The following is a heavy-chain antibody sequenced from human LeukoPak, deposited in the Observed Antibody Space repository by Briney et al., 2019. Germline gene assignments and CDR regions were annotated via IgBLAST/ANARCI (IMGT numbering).Heavy chain of an antibody. CDR3: AREGGIRLWFGELLSPGNKYNWFDP. Sequence: GASVKVSCKASGYTFTSYYMHWVRQAPGQGLEWMGIINPSGGSTSYAQKFQGRVTMTRDTSTSTVYMELSSLRSEDTAVYYCAREGGIRLWFGELLSPGNKYNWFDPWGQGTLVTVSS. CDR1: GYTFTSYY. V-gene: IGHV1-46*01. CDR2: INPSGGST. J-gene: IGHJ5*02. D-gene: IGHD3-10*01.